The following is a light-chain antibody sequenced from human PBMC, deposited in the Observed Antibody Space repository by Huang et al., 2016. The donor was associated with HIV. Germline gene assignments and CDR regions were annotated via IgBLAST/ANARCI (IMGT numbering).Light chain of an antibody. Sequence: DIQMTQSPSFLSASVGDRVTITCRASQKISRYLNWYHQKPGKAPELLIYAASSLQSGVPSRCSGSGAGTDFTLTISSLQPEDFATYYCQQSFTIPYSFGQGTKVEIK. CDR2: AAS. CDR3: QQSFTIPYS. J-gene: IGKJ2*03. CDR1: QKISRY. V-gene: IGKV1-39*01.